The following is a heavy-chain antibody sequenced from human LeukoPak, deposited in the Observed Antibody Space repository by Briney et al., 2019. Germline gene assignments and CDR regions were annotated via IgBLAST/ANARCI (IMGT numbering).Heavy chain of an antibody. J-gene: IGHJ5*02. D-gene: IGHD2-8*01. CDR3: ARGYCTNGVCYLPWFDP. V-gene: IGHV3-21*01. Sequence: GGSLRLSCAASGFTFSSYSMNRVRQAPGKGLEWVSSISSSSSYIYYADSVKGRFTIQGDNAKNLLYLQTNSLRAEDTAVYYCARGYCTNGVCYLPWFDPWGQGTLVTVSS. CDR2: ISSSSSYI. CDR1: GFTFSSYS.